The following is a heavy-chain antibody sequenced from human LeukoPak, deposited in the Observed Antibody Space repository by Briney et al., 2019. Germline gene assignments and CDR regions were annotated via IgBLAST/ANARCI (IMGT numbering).Heavy chain of an antibody. CDR2: IYDRGPA. CDR1: GYAIISGGFS. V-gene: IGHV4-30-2*01. CDR3: ARSRQASGLFSS. J-gene: IGHJ5*02. D-gene: IGHD3-10*01. Sequence: SQTLSLTCTVSGYAIISGGFSWNWIRQPPGKGLEWIGCIYDRGPAHYNPSLKSRFTISVDRPKNQFFLNVTSLTAADTAVYYCARSRQASGLFSSWGQGTLVVASS.